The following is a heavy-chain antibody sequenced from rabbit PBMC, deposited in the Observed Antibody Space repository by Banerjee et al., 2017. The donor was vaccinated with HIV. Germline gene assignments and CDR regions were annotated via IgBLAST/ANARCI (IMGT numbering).Heavy chain of an antibody. Sequence: QEQLVESGGGLVQPEGSLTLTCKASGFSFNSGYDMCWVRQAPGKGLEWVACAYAGSSGSTYSATWAKGRFTISKTSSTTVTLQMTSLTAADTATYFCARDRGSGWDDALDPWGQGTLVTVS. J-gene: IGHJ2*01. V-gene: IGHV1S45*01. CDR2: AYAGSSGST. CDR3: ARDRGSGWDDALDP. CDR1: GFSFNSGYD. D-gene: IGHD4-1*01.